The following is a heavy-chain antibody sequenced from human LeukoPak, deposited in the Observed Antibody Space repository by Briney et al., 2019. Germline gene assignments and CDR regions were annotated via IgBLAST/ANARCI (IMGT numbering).Heavy chain of an antibody. CDR3: ARDREGIAVAGPYWYFDF. CDR2: ISYDGSNK. CDR1: GFTFSRYA. D-gene: IGHD6-19*01. V-gene: IGHV3-33*05. Sequence: GGSLRLSCAASGFTFSRYAMHWVRQAPGKGLEWVAVISYDGSNKYYADSVKGRFTISRDNSKNTLYLQMNSLRAEDTAVYYCARDREGIAVAGPYWYFDFWGRGTLVTVSS. J-gene: IGHJ2*01.